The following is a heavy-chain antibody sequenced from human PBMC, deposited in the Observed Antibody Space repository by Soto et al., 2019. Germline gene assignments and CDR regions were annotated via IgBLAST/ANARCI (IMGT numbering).Heavy chain of an antibody. D-gene: IGHD2-15*01. J-gene: IGHJ4*02. CDR1: GFTFSSYA. Sequence: EVQLLEAGGGLGQPGGSLRLSCADSGFTFSSYAMSWVRQAPGKGLEWVSAISGSGGSTYYADSVKGRFTISRDNSKNTLYLQMNSLRAEDTAVYYCAKAGRAATLFDYWGQGTLVTVSS. V-gene: IGHV3-23*01. CDR3: AKAGRAATLFDY. CDR2: ISGSGGST.